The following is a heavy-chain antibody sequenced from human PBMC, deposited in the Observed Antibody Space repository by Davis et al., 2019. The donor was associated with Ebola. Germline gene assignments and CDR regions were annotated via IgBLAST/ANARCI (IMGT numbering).Heavy chain of an antibody. D-gene: IGHD2-2*01. V-gene: IGHV1-69*10. CDR2: IIPIFGIA. Sequence: SVKVSCKASGGTFSSYAISWVRQAPGQGLEWMGGIIPIFGIANYAQKFQGRVTITADKSTSTAYMEMSSLRSEDTAVYYCARGFGYCSSTSCPYYYYGMDVWGQGTTVTVSS. J-gene: IGHJ6*02. CDR3: ARGFGYCSSTSCPYYYYGMDV. CDR1: GGTFSSYA.